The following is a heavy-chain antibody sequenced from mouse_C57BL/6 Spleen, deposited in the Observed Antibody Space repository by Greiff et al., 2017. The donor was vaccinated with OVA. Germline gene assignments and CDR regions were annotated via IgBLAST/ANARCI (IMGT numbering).Heavy chain of an antibody. D-gene: IGHD3-2*02. V-gene: IGHV1-82*01. CDR2: IYPGDGDT. Sequence: QVQLQQSGPELVKPGASVKISCKASGYAFSSYWMNWVKQRPGKGLEWIGRIYPGDGDTNYNGKFKVKATLTADKSSSTAYMQLSSLTSEDSAVYFCAQTAQALAWFAYWGQGTLVTVSA. CDR1: GYAFSSYW. J-gene: IGHJ3*01. CDR3: AQTAQALAWFAY.